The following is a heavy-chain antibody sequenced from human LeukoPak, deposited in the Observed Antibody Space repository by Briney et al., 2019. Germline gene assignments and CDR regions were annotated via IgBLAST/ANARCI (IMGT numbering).Heavy chain of an antibody. J-gene: IGHJ2*01. CDR2: IYSGGST. CDR1: GFTVSNNY. CDR3: ARAFFYSSGYANWYFDL. D-gene: IGHD3-22*01. V-gene: IGHV3-53*01. Sequence: GGSLRLSCAASGFTVSNNYMSWVRQAPGKGLEWVPVIYSGGSTYYADSVKGRFTISRDNSKNTLYLQMNSLRAEDTAVYYCARAFFYSSGYANWYFDLWGRGTLVTVSS.